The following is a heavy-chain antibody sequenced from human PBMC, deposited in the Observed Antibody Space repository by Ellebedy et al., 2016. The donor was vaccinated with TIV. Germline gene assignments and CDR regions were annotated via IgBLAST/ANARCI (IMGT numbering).Heavy chain of an antibody. CDR3: ARVRTIFGVVTSYGMDV. CDR1: GYTFTTYG. V-gene: IGHV1-18*01. CDR2: ISAYNGNT. Sequence: ASVKVSCKASGYTFTTYGISWVRQAPGQGLEWMGWISAYNGNTNYAQKPQGRVTMTTDTSTSTASLELRGLRSDDTAVYYCARVRTIFGVVTSYGMDVWGQGTTVTVSS. D-gene: IGHD3-3*01. J-gene: IGHJ6*02.